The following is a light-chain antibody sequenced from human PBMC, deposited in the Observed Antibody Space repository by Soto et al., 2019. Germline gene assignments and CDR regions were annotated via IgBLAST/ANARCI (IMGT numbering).Light chain of an antibody. Sequence: QSVLTQPASVSGSPGQSITISCAGTGSDVGAYNLVSWYQQHPGKAPKLIICVVNTRPSGISNRFSGSKSGDTASLTISGLQAEDEADCFCCSYAGTVAYVFGTGTKVTVL. CDR1: GSDVGAYNL. J-gene: IGLJ1*01. V-gene: IGLV2-23*02. CDR2: VVN. CDR3: CSYAGTVAYV.